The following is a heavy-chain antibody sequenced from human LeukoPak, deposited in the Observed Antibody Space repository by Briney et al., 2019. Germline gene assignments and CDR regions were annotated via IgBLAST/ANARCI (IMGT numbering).Heavy chain of an antibody. V-gene: IGHV4-34*01. CDR1: GGSLSNYY. CDR3: ARAYSKSSPFDY. D-gene: IGHD6-6*01. J-gene: IGHJ4*02. CDR2: IDDSGAT. Sequence: SETLSLTCGVYGGSLSNYYWSWIPQSPGKGLMWIRIIDDSGATIYNPSLKSRVTISADTSKSQVSLRLTSVTAADTAVYYCARAYSKSSPFDYWGQGTQVTVSS.